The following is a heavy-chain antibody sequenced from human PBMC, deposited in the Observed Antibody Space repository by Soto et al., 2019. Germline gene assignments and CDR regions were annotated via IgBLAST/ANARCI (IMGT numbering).Heavy chain of an antibody. D-gene: IGHD6-13*01. CDR3: TRDASRDSSARGWFDP. J-gene: IGHJ5*02. CDR1: GFTFSSYS. V-gene: IGHV3-21*01. Sequence: PGWSLRLSCAASGFTFSSYSMNWVRQAPGKGLEWVSSISSSSSYIYYADSVKGRFTISRDNAKNSLYLQMNSLRAEDTAVYYCTRDASRDSSARGWFDPWGPGTLVTVSS. CDR2: ISSSSSYI.